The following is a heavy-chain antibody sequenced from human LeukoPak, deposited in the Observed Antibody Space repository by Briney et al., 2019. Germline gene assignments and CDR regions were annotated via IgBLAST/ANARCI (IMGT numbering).Heavy chain of an antibody. V-gene: IGHV3-66*01. CDR1: GFTFSSSS. CDR2: ISGGST. J-gene: IGHJ1*01. CDR3: AGGSSWSPAEYFQH. D-gene: IGHD6-13*01. Sequence: GGSLRLSCAASGFTFSSSSMNWVRQAPGKGLEWVSSISGGSTYYADSVKGRFTISRDNSKNTLYLQMNSLRAEDTAVYYCAGGSSWSPAEYFQHWGQGTRVTVSS.